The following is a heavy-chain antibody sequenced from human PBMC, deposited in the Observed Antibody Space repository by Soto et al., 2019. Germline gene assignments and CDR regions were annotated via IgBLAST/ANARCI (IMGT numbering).Heavy chain of an antibody. J-gene: IGHJ3*02. CDR3: ARGLLRYFDWSPRGDAFDI. Sequence: ASVKVSCKASGYTFTSYDINWVRQATGQGLEWMGWMNPNSGNTGYAQKFQGRVTMTRNTPISTAYMELSSLRSEDTAVYYCARGLLRYFDWSPRGDAFDIWGQGTMVTVS. V-gene: IGHV1-8*01. CDR2: MNPNSGNT. D-gene: IGHD3-9*01. CDR1: GYTFTSYD.